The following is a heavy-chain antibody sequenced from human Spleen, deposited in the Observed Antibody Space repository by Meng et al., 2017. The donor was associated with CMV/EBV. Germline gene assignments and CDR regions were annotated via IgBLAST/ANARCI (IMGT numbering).Heavy chain of an antibody. CDR2: ISSSSSYI. Sequence: GESLKISCAASGFTFSSYSMNWVRQAPGKGLEWVSSISSSSSYIYYADSVKGRFTISRDNAKNSLYLQMNSLRAEDTAVYYCARGAARTRYNWFDPWGQGTLVTVS. V-gene: IGHV3-21*01. D-gene: IGHD6-6*01. CDR1: GFTFSSYS. CDR3: ARGAARTRYNWFDP. J-gene: IGHJ5*02.